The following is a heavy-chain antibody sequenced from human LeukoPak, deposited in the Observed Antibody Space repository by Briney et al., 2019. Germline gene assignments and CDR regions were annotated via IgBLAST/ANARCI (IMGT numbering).Heavy chain of an antibody. CDR2: INPRGGST. CDR3: ARDIVPLVGTNTYFPFHI. J-gene: IGHJ3*02. V-gene: IGHV1-46*01. Sequence: ASVKVSCKASGYTFTSYYIHWVQQAPGQGLEWMGIINPRGGSTSNTQKFQDRVTMTSDMSTSTVYMELSSLRSEDTAVYYCARDIVPLVGTNTYFPFHIWGQGTMVTVSS. D-gene: IGHD1-26*01. CDR1: GYTFTSYY.